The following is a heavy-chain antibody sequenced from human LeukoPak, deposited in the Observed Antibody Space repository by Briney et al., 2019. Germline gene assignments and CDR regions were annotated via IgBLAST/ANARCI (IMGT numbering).Heavy chain of an antibody. CDR2: ISYDGSNK. CDR1: GFTFSSYA. Sequence: GRSLRLSCAASGFTFSSYAMHWVRQAPGKGLEWVGVISYDGSNKYYADSVKGRFTISRDNSKNTLYLQMNSLRAEDTAVYYCARALRDYYDSSGYYPDYWGQGTLVTVSS. J-gene: IGHJ4*02. D-gene: IGHD3-22*01. CDR3: ARALRDYYDSSGYYPDY. V-gene: IGHV3-30-3*01.